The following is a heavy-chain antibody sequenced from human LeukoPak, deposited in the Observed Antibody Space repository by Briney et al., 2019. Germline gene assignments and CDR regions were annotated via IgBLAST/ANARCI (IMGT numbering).Heavy chain of an antibody. V-gene: IGHV5-51*01. CDR2: IYPGDSDT. D-gene: IGHD3-22*01. J-gene: IGHJ6*03. CDR3: ARVTRDYYDSSGLAPYYYYYMDV. Sequence: GESLKISCKGSGYRFTSYWIGWVRQMPGKGLEWMGIIYPGDSDTRYSPSFQGQVTISADKSISTAYLQWSSLKASDTAMYYCARVTRDYYDSSGLAPYYYYYMDVWGKGTTVTVSS. CDR1: GYRFTSYW.